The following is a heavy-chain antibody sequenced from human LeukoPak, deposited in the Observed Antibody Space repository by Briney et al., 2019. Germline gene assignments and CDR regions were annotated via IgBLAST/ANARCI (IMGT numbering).Heavy chain of an antibody. CDR1: GGSISSYY. D-gene: IGHD3-9*01. Sequence: SETLSLTCTVSGGSISSYYWSWIRQPPGKGLEWIGYIYTSGSTNYKPSLKSRVTIPVGTSKNQFSLKLSSVTAADTAVYYCARHVYDILTGYSIPYFDYWGQGTLVTVSS. J-gene: IGHJ4*02. CDR3: ARHVYDILTGYSIPYFDY. CDR2: IYTSGST. V-gene: IGHV4-4*09.